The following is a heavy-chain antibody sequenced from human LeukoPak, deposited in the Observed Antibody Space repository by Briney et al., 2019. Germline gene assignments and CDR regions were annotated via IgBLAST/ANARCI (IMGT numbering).Heavy chain of an antibody. CDR3: ARGRRVAVYYFDY. Sequence: PSETLSLTCTVSGYSISSSSYYWGWIRQPPGKGLEWIGSIYYSGSTYYNPSLKSRVTISVDTSKNQFSLKLSSVTAADTAVYYCARGRRVAVYYFDYWGQGTLVTVSS. D-gene: IGHD2-15*01. J-gene: IGHJ4*02. V-gene: IGHV4-39*07. CDR2: IYYSGST. CDR1: GYSISSSSYY.